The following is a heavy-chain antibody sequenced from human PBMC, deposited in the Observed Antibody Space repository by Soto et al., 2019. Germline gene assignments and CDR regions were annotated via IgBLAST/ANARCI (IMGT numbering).Heavy chain of an antibody. CDR1: GFTFSSYA. CDR3: ARAVAGTSDGMDV. V-gene: IGHV3-30-3*01. CDR2: ISYDGSNK. J-gene: IGHJ6*02. D-gene: IGHD6-19*01. Sequence: GGSLRLSCAASGFTFSSYAMHWVRQAPGKGLEWVAVISYDGSNKYYADSVKGRFTISRDNSKNTLYLQMNSLRAEDTAVYYCARAVAGTSDGMDVWGQGTTVTVSS.